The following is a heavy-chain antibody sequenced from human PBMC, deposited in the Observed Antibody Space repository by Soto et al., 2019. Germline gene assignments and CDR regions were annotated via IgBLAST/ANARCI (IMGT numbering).Heavy chain of an antibody. Sequence: EVQLVESGGGLVQPGGSLRLSCAASGFTFSSYEMNWVRQAPGKGLEWVSYISSSGSTIYYADSVKGRFTISRDNAKNSLYLQMNSLRAEDTAVYYCARGYSGSYFWFDPWGQGTLVTVSS. CDR2: ISSSGSTI. CDR3: ARGYSGSYFWFDP. CDR1: GFTFSSYE. J-gene: IGHJ5*02. D-gene: IGHD1-26*01. V-gene: IGHV3-48*03.